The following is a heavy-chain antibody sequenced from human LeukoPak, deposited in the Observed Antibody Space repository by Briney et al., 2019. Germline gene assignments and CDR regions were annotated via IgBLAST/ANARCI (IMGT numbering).Heavy chain of an antibody. Sequence: SQTLSLTCTVSGGSISSGTYYWSWIRQPAGKELEWVGRIYSSGGTNYNPSLKSRVTISVDTSKNQFSLQLSSVTAADTAVYYCARDTATLTYFDYWGQGTLVTVSS. CDR2: IYSSGGT. D-gene: IGHD5-12*01. V-gene: IGHV4-61*02. CDR3: ARDTATLTYFDY. J-gene: IGHJ4*02. CDR1: GGSISSGTYY.